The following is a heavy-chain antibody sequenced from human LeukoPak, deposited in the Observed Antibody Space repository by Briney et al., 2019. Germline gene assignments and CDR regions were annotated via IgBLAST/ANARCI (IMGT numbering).Heavy chain of an antibody. Sequence: SETLSLSCTVSGGSISSGGYYWSWIRQPPGKGLEWIGYIYHSGSTNYNPSLKSRVTISVDTSKNQFSLKLSSVTAADTAVYYCARIEYSSSSGDYWGQGTLVTVSS. CDR1: GGSISSGGYY. V-gene: IGHV4-61*08. CDR2: IYHSGST. J-gene: IGHJ4*02. CDR3: ARIEYSSSSGDY. D-gene: IGHD6-6*01.